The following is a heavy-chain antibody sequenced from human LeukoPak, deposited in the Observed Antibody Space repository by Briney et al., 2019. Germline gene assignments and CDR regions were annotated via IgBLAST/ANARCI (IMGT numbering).Heavy chain of an antibody. Sequence: SETLSLTGAVSGVSISSSNWWSWVRQPPGKGLEWIGEIYHSGSTNYNPSLKSRVTISVDKSKNQFSLKLSSVTAADTAVYYCARGGYSYGFYYYYGMDVWGQGTTVTVSS. CDR2: IYHSGST. D-gene: IGHD5-18*01. V-gene: IGHV4-4*02. J-gene: IGHJ6*02. CDR3: ARGGYSYGFYYYYGMDV. CDR1: GVSISSSNW.